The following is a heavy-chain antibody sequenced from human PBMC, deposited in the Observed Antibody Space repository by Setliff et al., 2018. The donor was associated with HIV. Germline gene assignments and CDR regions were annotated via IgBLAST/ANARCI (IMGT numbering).Heavy chain of an antibody. CDR2: IYTSGST. D-gene: IGHD2-15*01. J-gene: IGHJ3*02. V-gene: IGHV4-61*09. Sequence: SETLSLTCTVSGDSVNDRSYYWSWIRQPAGKGLEWIGHIYTSGSTNYNPSLKSRVTISVDTSKNQFSLKLSSVTAADTAVYYCARASSRLNCSGGSCYRAPYAFDIWGQGTMVTVSS. CDR3: ARASSRLNCSGGSCYRAPYAFDI. CDR1: GDSVNDRSYY.